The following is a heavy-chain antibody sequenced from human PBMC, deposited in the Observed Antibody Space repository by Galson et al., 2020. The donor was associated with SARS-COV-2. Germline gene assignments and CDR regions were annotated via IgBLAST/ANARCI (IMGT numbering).Heavy chain of an antibody. D-gene: IGHD3-22*01. CDR3: ARQGVNMIVLVTVPGWYFDL. CDR2: VYPSGTT. V-gene: IGHV4-38-2*01. Sequence: SETLSLTCAVSGYSVSTTNYWGWVRLAPGRGLEWIGSVYPSGTTYYNPSLKSRVTISVDTSKNQFSLRLDSVTAADTALYYCARQGVNMIVLVTVPGWYFDLWGRGTLVTVSS. CDR1: GYSVSTTNY. J-gene: IGHJ2*01.